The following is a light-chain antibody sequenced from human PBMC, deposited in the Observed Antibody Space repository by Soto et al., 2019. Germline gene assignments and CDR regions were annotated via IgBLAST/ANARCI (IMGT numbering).Light chain of an antibody. J-gene: IGKJ4*01. CDR1: QSLRNNY. V-gene: IGKV3-20*01. CDR3: QQFTNSPLT. Sequence: EIVLTQSPGTLSLSPGERATLSCRASQSLRNNYLAWYQQKPGQTPRLLIHRASSRATGIPDRFSGSGSGTDFTLTISRLEPEDFAVYYCQQFTNSPLTFGGGTKVEIK. CDR2: RAS.